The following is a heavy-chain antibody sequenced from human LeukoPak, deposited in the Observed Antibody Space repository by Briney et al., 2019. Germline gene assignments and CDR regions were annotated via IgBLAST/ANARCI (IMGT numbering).Heavy chain of an antibody. Sequence: SVKVSCKASGCTYSSYAISWVRQAPGQGLEWMGGIIPIFGTANYAQKFQGRVTTTADESTSTIYMELSSLGSEDTAVYYCARETPDAYCFDYWGQGTLVTVSS. V-gene: IGHV1-69*13. CDR3: ARETPDAYCFDY. CDR1: GCTYSSYA. CDR2: IIPIFGTA. J-gene: IGHJ4*02. D-gene: IGHD1-14*01.